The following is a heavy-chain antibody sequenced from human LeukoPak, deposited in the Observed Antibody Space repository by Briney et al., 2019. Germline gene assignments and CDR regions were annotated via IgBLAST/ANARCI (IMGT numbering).Heavy chain of an antibody. CDR3: AREKQSGGTPFDY. J-gene: IGHJ4*02. CDR2: IYSGGST. Sequence: GGSLRLSCAASEFSVGSNYMTWVRQAPGKGLEWVSLIYSGGSTYYADSVKGRFTISRDNSKNTLYLQMNSLRDEDTAVYYCAREKQSGGTPFDYWGQGSLVTVSP. D-gene: IGHD1-26*01. V-gene: IGHV3-66*01. CDR1: EFSVGSNY.